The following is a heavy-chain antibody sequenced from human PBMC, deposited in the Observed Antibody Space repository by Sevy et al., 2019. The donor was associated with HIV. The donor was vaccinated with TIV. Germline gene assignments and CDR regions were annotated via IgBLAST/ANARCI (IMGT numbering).Heavy chain of an antibody. D-gene: IGHD2-2*01. J-gene: IGHJ4*02. CDR2: IIPIFGTA. CDR3: ARGVAVPAQGHLEY. Sequence: ASVKVSCKASGGTFSSYAISWVRQAPGQGLEWMGGIIPIFGTANYAQKFQGRVTITADESTSTAYMELSSLRSEDTAVYYCARGVAVPAQGHLEYWGQGTLVTVSS. V-gene: IGHV1-69*13. CDR1: GGTFSSYA.